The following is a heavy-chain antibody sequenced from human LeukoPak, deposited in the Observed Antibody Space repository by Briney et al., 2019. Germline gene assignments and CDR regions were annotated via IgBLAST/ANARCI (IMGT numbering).Heavy chain of an antibody. CDR1: GYTFTSYY. CDR3: ARVGVAGPFDY. Sequence: ASVKGSFKASGYTFTSYYMHWVRQAPGQGLEWMGIINPSGGSTSYAQKFQGRVTMTRDTSTSTVYMELSSLRSEDTAVYYCARVGVAGPFDYWGQGTLVTVSS. V-gene: IGHV1-46*01. D-gene: IGHD6-19*01. CDR2: INPSGGST. J-gene: IGHJ4*02.